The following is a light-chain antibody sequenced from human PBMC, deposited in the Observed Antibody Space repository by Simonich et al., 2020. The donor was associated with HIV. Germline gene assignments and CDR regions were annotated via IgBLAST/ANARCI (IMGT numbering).Light chain of an antibody. Sequence: DIVMTQSPDSLTVSLGERATINCKSSQSVLSSSDNKNYLAWYQQKPRQPPKLLISWASTRQSGVPDRFSGSGSGTDFTLTISSLQAEDFAVYYCQQYGSSPYTFGQGTKLEIK. CDR1: QSVLSSSDNKNY. J-gene: IGKJ2*01. CDR2: WAS. V-gene: IGKV4-1*01. CDR3: QQYGSSPYT.